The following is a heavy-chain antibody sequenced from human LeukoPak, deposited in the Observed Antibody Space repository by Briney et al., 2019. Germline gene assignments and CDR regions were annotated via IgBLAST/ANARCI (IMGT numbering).Heavy chain of an antibody. CDR3: ARDMPGITVP. J-gene: IGHJ5*02. V-gene: IGHV3-53*01. CDR2: LYKDGST. D-gene: IGHD6-19*01. CDR1: GFTFSSYS. Sequence: GGSLRLSCAASGFTFSSYSMNWVRQAPGKGLEWVSILYKDGSTYYADSVKGRVTISRDNSHNTLYLQMNSLRVDDTAVYYCARDMPGITVPWGQGTLVTVSS.